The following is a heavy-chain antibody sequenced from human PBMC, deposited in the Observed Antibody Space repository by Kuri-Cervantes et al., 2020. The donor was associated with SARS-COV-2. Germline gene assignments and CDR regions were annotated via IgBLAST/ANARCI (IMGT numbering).Heavy chain of an antibody. Sequence: GESLKISCAASGFTFSSYAMSWVRQAPGKGLEWVSAISGSGGSTYYADSVKGRFTISRDNSKNTLYLQMNSLRAEDTAVYYCTRDRRRYSGDTSHFYMDVWGTGTTVTVSS. CDR1: GFTFSSYA. V-gene: IGHV3-23*01. CDR2: ISGSGGST. J-gene: IGHJ6*03. D-gene: IGHD5-12*01. CDR3: TRDRRRYSGDTSHFYMDV.